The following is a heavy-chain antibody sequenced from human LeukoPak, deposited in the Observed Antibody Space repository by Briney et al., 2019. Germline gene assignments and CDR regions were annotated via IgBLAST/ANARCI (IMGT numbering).Heavy chain of an antibody. CDR2: IYYSGST. J-gene: IGHJ3*02. V-gene: IGHV4-31*03. D-gene: IGHD4-17*01. Sequence: SETLSLTCTVSGGSISSGGYYWSWIRQHPGKGLEWIGYIYYSGSTYYNPSLKSRVTISVDTSKNQFSLKLSSVTAADTAVYYCARGLTVQNDAFDIWGQGTMVTVSS. CDR3: ARGLTVQNDAFDI. CDR1: GGSISSGGYY.